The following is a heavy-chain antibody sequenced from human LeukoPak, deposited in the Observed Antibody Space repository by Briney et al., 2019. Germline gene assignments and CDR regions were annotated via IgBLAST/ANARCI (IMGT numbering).Heavy chain of an antibody. Sequence: GGSLRLSCAASGFTFNNYGMNWVRQAPGKGLEWVSSISSSSSYIYYADSVKGRFTISRDNAKNSLYLQMNSLRAEDTAVYYCARGVGYDLGYYFDYWGQGTLVTVSS. CDR2: ISSSSSYI. D-gene: IGHD2-2*03. CDR1: GFTFNNYG. CDR3: ARGVGYDLGYYFDY. J-gene: IGHJ4*02. V-gene: IGHV3-21*01.